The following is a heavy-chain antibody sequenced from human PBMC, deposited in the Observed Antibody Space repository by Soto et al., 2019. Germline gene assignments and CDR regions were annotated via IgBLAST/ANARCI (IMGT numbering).Heavy chain of an antibody. CDR2: ISGSGGST. CDR1: GFTFSSYA. V-gene: IGHV3-23*01. D-gene: IGHD3-22*01. CDR3: AKAGGDYYDSSGYYDY. Sequence: GGSLRLSCAASGFTFSSYAMSWVRQAPGKGLEWVSAISGSGGSTYYADSVKGRFTISRDNSKNSLYLQMNSLRTEDTALYYCAKAGGDYYDSSGYYDYWGQGILVTVSS. J-gene: IGHJ4*02.